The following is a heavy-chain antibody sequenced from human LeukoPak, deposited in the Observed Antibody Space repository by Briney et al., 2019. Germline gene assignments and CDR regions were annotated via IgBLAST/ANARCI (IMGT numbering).Heavy chain of an antibody. V-gene: IGHV3-23*01. J-gene: IGHJ4*02. CDR1: GFTFGSYA. D-gene: IGHD6-19*01. CDR2: IFGSGGSA. Sequence: GGSLRLSCEASGFTFGSYATYWVRQAPGKGLEWVAGIFGSGGSAHYADSVKGRFTISRDNSKNTVYLQINSLRAEDTAVYYCGKTTTGYSSGQKPAWPVDYWGQGTLVTVSS. CDR3: GKTTTGYSSGQKPAWPVDY.